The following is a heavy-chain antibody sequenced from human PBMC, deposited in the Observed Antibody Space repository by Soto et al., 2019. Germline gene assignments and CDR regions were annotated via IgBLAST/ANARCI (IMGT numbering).Heavy chain of an antibody. CDR3: ARGRWLERGYYYYYGMDV. D-gene: IGHD6-19*01. J-gene: IGHJ6*02. V-gene: IGHV1-69*12. CDR1: GGTFSSYA. Sequence: QVQLVQSGAEVKKPGSSVKVSCKASGGTFSSYAISWVRQAPGQGLEWMGGIIPIFGTENYAQKFQGRVTITADESTSTACMVLSSLRSEDTAVYYCARGRWLERGYYYYYGMDVWGQVTTVTVSS. CDR2: IIPIFGTE.